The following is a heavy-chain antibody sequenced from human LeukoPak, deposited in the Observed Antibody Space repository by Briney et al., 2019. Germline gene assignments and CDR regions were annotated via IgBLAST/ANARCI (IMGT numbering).Heavy chain of an antibody. J-gene: IGHJ4*02. CDR3: VKTSSGYYYFDY. Sequence: GGSLRLSCAASGFSFSTSAMTWVRQAPGKGLEWVSSISTNGGRTYYADSVKGRFTISRDNSKNTLYLQMKSLRAEDTAVYYCVKTSSGYYYFDYWGQGTLVTVSS. D-gene: IGHD3-22*01. V-gene: IGHV3-23*01. CDR1: GFSFSTSA. CDR2: ISTNGGRT.